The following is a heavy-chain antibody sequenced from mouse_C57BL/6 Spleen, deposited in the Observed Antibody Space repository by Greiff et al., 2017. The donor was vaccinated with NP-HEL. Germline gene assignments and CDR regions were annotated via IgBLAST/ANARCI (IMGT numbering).Heavy chain of an antibody. Sequence: EVHLVESGGGLVKPGGSLKLSCAASGFTFSSYAMSWVRQTPEKRLEWVATISDGGSYTYYPDNVKGRFTIYRDNAKNNLYLQMGHLKSEDAAMYYCARDRTYYAFDYWGQGTTLTVSS. CDR1: GFTFSSYA. D-gene: IGHD1-1*01. J-gene: IGHJ2*01. CDR2: ISDGGSYT. CDR3: ARDRTYYAFDY. V-gene: IGHV5-4*01.